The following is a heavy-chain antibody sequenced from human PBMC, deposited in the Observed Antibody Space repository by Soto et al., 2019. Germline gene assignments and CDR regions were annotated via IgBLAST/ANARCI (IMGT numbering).Heavy chain of an antibody. Sequence: ASVKVSCKASGYTFTGYYMHWVRQAPGQGLEWMGWINPNSGGTNYAQKFQGRVTMTRDTSIGTAYMELSRLRSDDTAVYYCAGDIVATTEDVWYYYYGMDVWGQGTTVTVSS. J-gene: IGHJ6*02. CDR2: INPNSGGT. CDR3: AGDIVATTEDVWYYYYGMDV. D-gene: IGHD5-12*01. CDR1: GYTFTGYY. V-gene: IGHV1-2*02.